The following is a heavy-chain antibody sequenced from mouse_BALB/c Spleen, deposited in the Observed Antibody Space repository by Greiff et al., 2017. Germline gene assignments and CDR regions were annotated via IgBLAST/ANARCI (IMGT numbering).Heavy chain of an antibody. D-gene: IGHD2-4*01. CDR3: ARAPSTMMTTGFAY. J-gene: IGHJ3*01. CDR1: GFTFSSYA. Sequence: EVQLVESGGGLVKPGGSLKLSCAASGFTFSSYAMSWVRQSPEKRLEWVAEISSGGSYTYYPDTVTGRFTISRDNAKNTLYLEMSSLRSEDTAMYYCARAPSTMMTTGFAYWGQGTLVTVSA. CDR2: ISSGGSYT. V-gene: IGHV5-9-4*01.